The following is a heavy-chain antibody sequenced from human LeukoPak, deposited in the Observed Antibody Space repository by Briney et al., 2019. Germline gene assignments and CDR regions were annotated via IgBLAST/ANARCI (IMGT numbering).Heavy chain of an antibody. D-gene: IGHD6-19*01. CDR2: IYYSGRT. V-gene: IGHV4-39*02. Sequence: SETLSLTCTVSGGSISSSTYYLGWIRQPPGKGLEWIGNIYYSGRTYYNPSLKSRVTISVDTSKNHFSLKLSSVTAADTAVYYCVWGSAWYYFDYWGQGTLVTVSS. J-gene: IGHJ4*02. CDR3: VWGSAWYYFDY. CDR1: GGSISSSTYY.